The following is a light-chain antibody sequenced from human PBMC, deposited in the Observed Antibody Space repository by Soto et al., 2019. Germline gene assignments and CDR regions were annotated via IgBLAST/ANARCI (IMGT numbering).Light chain of an antibody. CDR2: GAS. V-gene: IGKV3-20*01. CDR1: QSINSRY. J-gene: IGKJ3*01. CDR3: QQFGSSPGFT. Sequence: EIVLTQSPGTLYWSPGERATLSCRASQSINSRYLAWYQQKPGQAPRLLIYGASSRATGIPDRFSGSGSGTDFTLTISRLEPEDFAVYYCQQFGSSPGFTFGPGTIVDIK.